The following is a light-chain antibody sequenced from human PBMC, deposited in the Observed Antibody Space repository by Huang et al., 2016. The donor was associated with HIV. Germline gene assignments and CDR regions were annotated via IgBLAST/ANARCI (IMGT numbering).Light chain of an antibody. Sequence: IVMTQSPATLSVSPGERATLSCRASQIISINLAWYQQKPGQPPRLLIYVASTRATGVPARFNGGGSGTEFTLDISSLQSEDFGAYYCQQYDNWPLTFGGGTKVEV. CDR3: QQYDNWPLT. V-gene: IGKV3-15*01. CDR1: QIISIN. J-gene: IGKJ4*01. CDR2: VAS.